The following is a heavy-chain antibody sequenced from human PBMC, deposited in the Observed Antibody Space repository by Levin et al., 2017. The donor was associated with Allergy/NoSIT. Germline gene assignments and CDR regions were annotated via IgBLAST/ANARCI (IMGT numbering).Heavy chain of an antibody. D-gene: IGHD6-13*01. J-gene: IGHJ4*02. Sequence: GESLKISCVASGITFSNAWLSWSRQAPGKGLEWVGRIKCQTDGGTVEYAAPVKGRFTITRDDSKNTLYLQMNSLQTEDTAVYFCTTSSSSWYYFDCWGQGPLVTVSS. CDR2: IKCQTDGGTV. CDR3: TTSSSSWYYFDC. V-gene: IGHV3-15*01. CDR1: GITFSNAW.